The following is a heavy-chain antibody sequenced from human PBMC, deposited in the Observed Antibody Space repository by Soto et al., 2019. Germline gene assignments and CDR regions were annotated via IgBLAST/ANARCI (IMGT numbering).Heavy chain of an antibody. CDR1: GGSFSGYY. CDR2: INHSGST. D-gene: IGHD4-17*01. CDR3: ARVGTTVTTPRSGFDY. Sequence: SETLSLTCAVYGGSFSGYYWSWIRQPPGKGLEWIGEINHSGSTNYNPSLKSRVTISVDTSKNQFSLKLSSVTAADTAVYYCARVGTTVTTPRSGFDYWGQGTLVTVSS. J-gene: IGHJ4*02. V-gene: IGHV4-34*01.